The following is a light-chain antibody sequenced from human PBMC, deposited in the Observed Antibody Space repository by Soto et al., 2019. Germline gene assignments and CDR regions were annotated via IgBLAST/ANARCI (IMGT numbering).Light chain of an antibody. V-gene: IGKV1-39*01. CDR2: SAS. Sequence: IQMTQSPSSLSASVGGRVTITCRASQSILAYLNWYQVKLGKPPRLLIFSASNLQSGVPPRFNGSGSGTDFARTIGGVEPDDAATYYCQQTYATAFTFGQGTNL. CDR3: QQTYATAFT. CDR1: QSILAY. J-gene: IGKJ2*01.